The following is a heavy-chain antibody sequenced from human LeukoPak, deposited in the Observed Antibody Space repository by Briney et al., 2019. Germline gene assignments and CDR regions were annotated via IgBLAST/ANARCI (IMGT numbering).Heavy chain of an antibody. CDR1: GGSFSGYY. CDR2: INHSGST. Sequence: SETLSLTCAVYGGSFSGYYWSWIRQPPGKGLEWIGEINHSGSTNYNPSLKSRVTISVDTSKNQFSLKLSSVTAADTAVYYCARERLRSVFDYWGQGTLVTVSS. CDR3: ARERLRSVFDY. D-gene: IGHD3-3*01. V-gene: IGHV4-34*01. J-gene: IGHJ4*02.